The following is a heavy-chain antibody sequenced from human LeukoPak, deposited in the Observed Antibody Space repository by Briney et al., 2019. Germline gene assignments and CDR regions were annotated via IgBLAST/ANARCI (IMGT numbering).Heavy chain of an antibody. V-gene: IGHV4-34*01. Sequence: SETLSLTCAVYGGSFSGYYWSWIRQPPGKGLEWIGEINHSGSTNYNPSLKSRVTISVDTSKNQFSLKLSSVTAGDTAVYYCARGVLDYGDPYYFDYWGQGTLVTVSS. CDR1: GGSFSGYY. CDR2: INHSGST. D-gene: IGHD4-17*01. J-gene: IGHJ4*02. CDR3: ARGVLDYGDPYYFDY.